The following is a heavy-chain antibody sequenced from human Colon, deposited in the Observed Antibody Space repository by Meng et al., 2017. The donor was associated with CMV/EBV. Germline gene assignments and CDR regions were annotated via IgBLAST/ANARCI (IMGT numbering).Heavy chain of an antibody. Sequence: GESLKISCTGSGFTFRDHWIAWVRQTTGKGLEWMGIIYPADSDTRYSPSFQGHVTISADKSISTAYLQWSSLKASDTAMYYCTRGGLADFDFWGQGSLVTVSS. D-gene: IGHD3-16*01. V-gene: IGHV5-51*01. CDR3: TRGGLADFDF. J-gene: IGHJ4*02. CDR1: GFTFRDHW. CDR2: IYPADSDT.